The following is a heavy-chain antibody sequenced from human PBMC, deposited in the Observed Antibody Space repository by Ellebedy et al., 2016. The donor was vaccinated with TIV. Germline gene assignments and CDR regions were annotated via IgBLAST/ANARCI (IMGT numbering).Heavy chain of an antibody. D-gene: IGHD3-10*01. V-gene: IGHV3-30*04. J-gene: IGHJ4*02. CDR1: GFIFSSHA. Sequence: GESLKISXAASGFIFSSHAKLWVRQAPGKGPEWVAVISYDGSNKYYAESVKGRFTVSRDNSKNTMDLQMNSLRVEDTAMYYCATVEGSGVAWGQGTLVTVSS. CDR2: ISYDGSNK. CDR3: ATVEGSGVA.